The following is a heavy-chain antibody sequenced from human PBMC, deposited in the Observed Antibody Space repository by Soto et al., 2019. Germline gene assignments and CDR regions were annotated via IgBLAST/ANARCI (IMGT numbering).Heavy chain of an antibody. CDR3: ALGYCSSNSCYRDWFDP. D-gene: IGHD2-2*02. Sequence: QVQLVQSGAEVKKPGSSVKVSCKASGGTFSSYAISWVRQAPGQGLEWMGGIIPIFGTANYAQKFQGRVTITADKSTSTAYMELSSLRSEDTAVYYCALGYCSSNSCYRDWFDPWGQGTLVTVSS. V-gene: IGHV1-69*06. J-gene: IGHJ5*02. CDR2: IIPIFGTA. CDR1: GGTFSSYA.